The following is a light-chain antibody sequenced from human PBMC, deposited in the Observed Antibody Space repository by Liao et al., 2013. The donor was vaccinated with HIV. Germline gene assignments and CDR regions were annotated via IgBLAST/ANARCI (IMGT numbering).Light chain of an antibody. Sequence: SYELTQPPSVSVSPGQTASITCSADKLGDKYACWYQQKPGQSPVLVIYQDSKRPSGIPERFSGSNSGNTATLTISGTQAMDEADYYCQAWDSSTAEVFGGGTKLTVL. CDR1: KLGDKY. J-gene: IGLJ2*01. CDR3: QAWDSSTAEV. CDR2: QDS. V-gene: IGLV3-1*01.